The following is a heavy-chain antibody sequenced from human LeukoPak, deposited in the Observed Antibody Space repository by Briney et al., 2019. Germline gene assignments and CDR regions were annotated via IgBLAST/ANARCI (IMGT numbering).Heavy chain of an antibody. CDR2: INHSGST. J-gene: IGHJ4*02. V-gene: IGHV4-34*01. Sequence: SETLSLTCAVYGESFNNYYWTWIRQSPGKRLEWIGEINHSGSTNYNPSLKSRVTISVDPSKNQFSPKLTSVIAADTAVYYCARAGWFGELYGPLDFWGQGTLVTVSS. CDR1: GESFNNYY. D-gene: IGHD3-10*01. CDR3: ARAGWFGELYGPLDF.